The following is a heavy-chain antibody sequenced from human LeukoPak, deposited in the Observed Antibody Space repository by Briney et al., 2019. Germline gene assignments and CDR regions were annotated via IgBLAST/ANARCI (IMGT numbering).Heavy chain of an antibody. D-gene: IGHD3-9*01. Sequence: GGSLRLSCAASGFTFSSYEMNWVRQAPGKGLEWVSYISSSGSTIYYADSVKGRFTISRDNAKISLYLQMNSLRAEDTAVYYCARYPTISDAFDIWGQGTMVTVSS. CDR1: GFTFSSYE. CDR3: ARYPTISDAFDI. J-gene: IGHJ3*02. CDR2: ISSSGSTI. V-gene: IGHV3-48*03.